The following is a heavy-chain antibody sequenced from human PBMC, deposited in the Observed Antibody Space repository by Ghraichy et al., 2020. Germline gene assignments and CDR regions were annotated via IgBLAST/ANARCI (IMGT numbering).Heavy chain of an antibody. Sequence: ASVKVSCKASGYTFNDYTIHWVRLAPGQGLEWMGWIRPKSGDTGYAQKFQGRVTMTRDTSISTAYMQLSGLRSDDTAVYYCARDGADNWGHHFAYWGQGTRVTXXS. J-gene: IGHJ4*02. CDR3: ARDGADNWGHHFAY. D-gene: IGHD7-27*01. V-gene: IGHV1-2*02. CDR1: GYTFNDYT. CDR2: IRPKSGDT.